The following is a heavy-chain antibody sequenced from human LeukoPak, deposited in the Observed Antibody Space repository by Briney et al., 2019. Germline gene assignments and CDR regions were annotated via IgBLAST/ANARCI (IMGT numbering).Heavy chain of an antibody. J-gene: IGHJ4*02. CDR2: ISSSSSYI. V-gene: IGHV3-21*01. CDR1: GFTFSSYS. Sequence: PGGSLRLSCAASGFTFSSYSMNWVRQAPGKGLEWVSSISSSSSYIYYADSVKGRFTISRGNAKNSLYLQMNSLRAEDTAVYYCARDGYYYDSSGYVDYWGQGTLVTVSS. D-gene: IGHD3-22*01. CDR3: ARDGYYYDSSGYVDY.